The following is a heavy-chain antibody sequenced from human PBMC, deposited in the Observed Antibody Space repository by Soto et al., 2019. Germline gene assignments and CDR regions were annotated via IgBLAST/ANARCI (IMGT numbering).Heavy chain of an antibody. V-gene: IGHV1-3*01. J-gene: IGHJ6*02. D-gene: IGHD3-9*01. CDR2: INAGNGNT. CDR1: GYTFTSYA. CDR3: ARDTYDILTEYYYGMDV. Sequence: GASVKVSCKASGYTFTSYAMHWVRQAPGQRLEWMGWINAGNGNTKYSQKFQGRVTITRDTSASTAYMELSSLRSEDTAVYYCARDTYDILTEYYYGMDVWGQGTTVT.